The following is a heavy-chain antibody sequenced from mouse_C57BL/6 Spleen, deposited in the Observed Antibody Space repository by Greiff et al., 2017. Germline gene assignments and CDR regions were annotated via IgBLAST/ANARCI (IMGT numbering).Heavy chain of an antibody. Sequence: QVQLQQSGAELVKPGASVKMSCKASGYTFTSYWITWVKQRPGQGLEWIGDIYPGSGSTNYNEKFKSKATLTVDTSSSTAYMQLSSLTSEDSAVYYCARWTYYDQWYFDVWGTGTTVTVSS. CDR1: GYTFTSYW. V-gene: IGHV1-55*01. D-gene: IGHD2-4*01. CDR3: ARWTYYDQWYFDV. CDR2: IYPGSGST. J-gene: IGHJ1*03.